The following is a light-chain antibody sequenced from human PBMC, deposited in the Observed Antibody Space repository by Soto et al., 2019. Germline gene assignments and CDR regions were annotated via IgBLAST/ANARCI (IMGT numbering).Light chain of an antibody. CDR2: SNN. Sequence: QSVLTQAPSASETPGQRVTISCSGGSSNIGRNTVNWYQQLPGTAPKHLIYSNNRRPSGVPDRFSGSKSGTSASLAISGLQSEDEADYYCAAWDDSLTDYVFGTGTQLTVL. CDR1: SSNIGRNT. J-gene: IGLJ1*01. V-gene: IGLV1-44*01. CDR3: AAWDDSLTDYV.